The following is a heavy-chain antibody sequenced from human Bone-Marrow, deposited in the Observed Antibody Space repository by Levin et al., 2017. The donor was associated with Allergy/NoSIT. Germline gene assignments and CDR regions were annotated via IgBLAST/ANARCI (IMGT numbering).Heavy chain of an antibody. V-gene: IGHV4-59*08. CDR2: IYYSGST. CDR3: ARHQSVAPDLYIVGATDGMDV. D-gene: IGHD1-26*01. J-gene: IGHJ6*02. Sequence: PSETLSLTCTVSGGSISSYYWSWIRQPPGKGLEWIGYIYYSGSTNYNPSLKSRVTISVDTSKNQFSLKLSSVTAADTAVYYCARHQSVAPDLYIVGATDGMDVWGQGTTVTVSS. CDR1: GGSISSYY.